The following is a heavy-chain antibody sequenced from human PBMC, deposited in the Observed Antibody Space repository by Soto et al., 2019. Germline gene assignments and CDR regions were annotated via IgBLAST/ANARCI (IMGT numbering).Heavy chain of an antibody. CDR1: GGSISSISNHY. D-gene: IGHD3-10*01. CDR2: ISYSGDT. V-gene: IGHV4-59*08. CDR3: ATQGFGVLHGLVDV. J-gene: IGHJ6*02. Sequence: QVQLQESGPGLVKPSETLSLTCTVSGGSISSISNHYCSWIRQPPGKGLEWIGYISYSGDTSSNPSLKSRVITSVDTSKNQVPLNLASVTAADTAVYYCATQGFGVLHGLVDVWGQGTTVTVSS.